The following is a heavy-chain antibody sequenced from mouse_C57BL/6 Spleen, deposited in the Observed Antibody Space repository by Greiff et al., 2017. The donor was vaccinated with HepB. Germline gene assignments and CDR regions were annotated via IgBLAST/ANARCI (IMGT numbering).Heavy chain of an antibody. V-gene: IGHV5-17*01. CDR3: ARPRDYYGSSLAY. CDR2: ISSGSSTI. J-gene: IGHJ3*01. Sequence: EVKLVESGGGLVKPGGSLKLSCAASGFTFSDYGMHWVRQAPEKGLEWVAYISSGSSTIYYADTVKGRFTLSRDNAKNTLFLQMTSLRSEDTAMYYCARPRDYYGSSLAYWGQGTLVTVS. D-gene: IGHD1-1*01. CDR1: GFTFSDYG.